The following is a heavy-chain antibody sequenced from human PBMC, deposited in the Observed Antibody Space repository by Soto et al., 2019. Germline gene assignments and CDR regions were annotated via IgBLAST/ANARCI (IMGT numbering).Heavy chain of an antibody. CDR3: ARGGSGSYYNPPPFLY. D-gene: IGHD3-10*01. J-gene: IGHJ4*02. Sequence: QVQLQESGPGLVKPSQTLSLTCTVSGGSISSGGYYWSWIRQHPGKGLEWIGYIYYSGSTYYNPSLQSRVTIAVDTSKNQFSLKLSSVTAADTAVYYCARGGSGSYYNPPPFLYWGQGTLVTVSS. CDR2: IYYSGST. CDR1: GGSISSGGYY. V-gene: IGHV4-31*03.